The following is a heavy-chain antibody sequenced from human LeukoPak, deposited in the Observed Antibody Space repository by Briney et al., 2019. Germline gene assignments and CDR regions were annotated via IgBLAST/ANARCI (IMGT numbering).Heavy chain of an antibody. CDR2: INHSGST. V-gene: IGHV4-34*01. CDR1: GGSFSGYY. D-gene: IGHD2-2*01. Sequence: SETLSLTCAVYGGSFSGYYWSWIRQPPGKGPEWIGEINHSGSTNYNPSLKSRVTISVDTSKNQFSLKLSSVTAADTAVYYCARGALWYQRDPFDYWGQGTLVTVSS. CDR3: ARGALWYQRDPFDY. J-gene: IGHJ4*02.